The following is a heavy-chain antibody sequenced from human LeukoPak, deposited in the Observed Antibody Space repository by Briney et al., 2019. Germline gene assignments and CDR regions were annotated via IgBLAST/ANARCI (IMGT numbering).Heavy chain of an antibody. CDR2: INPNSGGT. V-gene: IGHV1-2*02. CDR3: AREDYSESYLWISDAFDI. Sequence: GASVKVSCKASGDTFTGYYMHWVRQAPGQGLEWMGWINPNSGGTNYAQKFQGRVTMTRDTSISTAYMELSRLRSDDTAVYYCAREDYSESYLWISDAFDIWGQGTMVTVSS. D-gene: IGHD1-26*01. J-gene: IGHJ3*02. CDR1: GDTFTGYY.